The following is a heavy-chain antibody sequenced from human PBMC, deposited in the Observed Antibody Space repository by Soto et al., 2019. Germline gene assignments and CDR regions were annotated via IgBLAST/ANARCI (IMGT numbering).Heavy chain of an antibody. D-gene: IGHD3-22*01. Sequence: QVQLVQSGAEVKKPGASVKVSCKASGYTFTSYAMHWVRQAPGQRLEWMGWINAGNGNTKYSQKFQGRVTITRDTSASTAYMELSSLRSEDTAVYYCASTGGGHYYDSSGYHDVYYYYGMDVWGQGTTVTVSS. CDR2: INAGNGNT. CDR3: ASTGGGHYYDSSGYHDVYYYYGMDV. CDR1: GYTFTSYA. J-gene: IGHJ6*02. V-gene: IGHV1-3*01.